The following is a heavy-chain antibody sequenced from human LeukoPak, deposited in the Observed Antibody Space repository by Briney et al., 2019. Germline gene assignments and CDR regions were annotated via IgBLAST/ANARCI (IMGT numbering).Heavy chain of an antibody. CDR3: ARKAYGLDV. V-gene: IGHV3-7*03. Sequence: GGSLRLSCAPSGFTFSSYWMSWVRQAPGKGLGWVANIKQDGSEKYYVDSVKGRFTISRDNGKNSLYLQMNSLRAEDTAVYYCARKAYGLDVWGKGTTVTVSS. CDR1: GFTFSSYW. CDR2: IKQDGSEK. J-gene: IGHJ6*04.